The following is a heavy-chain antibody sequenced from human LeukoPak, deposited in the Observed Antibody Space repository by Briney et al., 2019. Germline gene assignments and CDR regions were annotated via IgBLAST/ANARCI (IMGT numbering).Heavy chain of an antibody. CDR3: AKDPVAGY. D-gene: IGHD6-19*01. J-gene: IGHJ4*02. Sequence: GGSLRLSCAASGFTFSTYGMSWVRQAPGKGLEWVANIKQDGSEEYYVDSVKGRFTISRDNAKNSLYLQMNSLRAEDTAVYYCAKDPVAGYWGQGTLVTVSS. CDR1: GFTFSTYG. CDR2: IKQDGSEE. V-gene: IGHV3-7*03.